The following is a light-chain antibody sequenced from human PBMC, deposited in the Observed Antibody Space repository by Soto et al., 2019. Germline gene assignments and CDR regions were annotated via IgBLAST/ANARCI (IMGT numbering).Light chain of an antibody. V-gene: IGKV3-11*01. CDR2: DAS. Sequence: EIVLTQSPATLSLSPGERATLSCRASQSVISYLAWYQQKPGQAPGLLIYDASNRATGIPARFSGSGSGTDFTLTISSLEPEYFAVYYCQQRNNWPWTFGQGTKVEIK. J-gene: IGKJ1*01. CDR1: QSVISY. CDR3: QQRNNWPWT.